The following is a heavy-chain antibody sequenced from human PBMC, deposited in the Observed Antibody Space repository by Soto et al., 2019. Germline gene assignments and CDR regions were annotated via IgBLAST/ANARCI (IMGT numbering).Heavy chain of an antibody. V-gene: IGHV2-5*02. J-gene: IGHJ6*02. CDR1: GFSLSTTGVG. CDR3: VQSRCGGDCLQSYSSHSYYGLDV. CDR2: IYWAVDK. Sequence: QITLKESGPTLVKPTQTLTLSCSFSGFSLSTTGVGVGWIRQPPGKALEWLALIYWAVDKRYNPSLNRRLPITKDTSKNQVVLAMTYMDPVDTAAYYCVQSRCGGDCLQSYSSHSYYGLDVWGQGTTVTVSS. D-gene: IGHD2-21*02.